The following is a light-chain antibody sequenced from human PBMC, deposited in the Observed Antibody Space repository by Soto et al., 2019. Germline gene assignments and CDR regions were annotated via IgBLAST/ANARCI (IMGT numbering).Light chain of an antibody. CDR3: CSFVGVTNDV. Sequence: QSALTQPASVSGSPGQSITISCSGNAVSYQLVSWYQQQPGKAPKLILYNVTRRPSGVSNRFSGFKSGTTASLKITGLQAEDEADYYCCSFVGVTNDVFGKGTKLT. V-gene: IGLV2-23*02. CDR1: GNAVSYQL. J-gene: IGLJ1*01. CDR2: NVT.